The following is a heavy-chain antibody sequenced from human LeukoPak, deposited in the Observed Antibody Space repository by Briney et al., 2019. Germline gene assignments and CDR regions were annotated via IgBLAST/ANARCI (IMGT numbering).Heavy chain of an antibody. J-gene: IGHJ4*02. D-gene: IGHD3-22*01. CDR1: GFTFSSYE. Sequence: QPGGSLRLSCAASGFTFSSYEMNWVRQAPGKGLEWVSYISSSGSTIYYADSVKGRFTISRDNSKNTLYLQMNSLRAEDTAVYYCAKVFDSSGYGVDYWGQGTLVTVSS. CDR3: AKVFDSSGYGVDY. CDR2: ISSSGSTI. V-gene: IGHV3-48*03.